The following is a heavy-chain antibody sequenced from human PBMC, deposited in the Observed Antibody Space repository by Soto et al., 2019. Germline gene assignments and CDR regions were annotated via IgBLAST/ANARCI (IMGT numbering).Heavy chain of an antibody. Sequence: SVKVSCKASGGTFSSYAISWVRQAPGQGLEWMGGIIPIFGTANYAQKFQGRVTITADESTSTAYMELSSLRSEDTAVYYCARRAADYGDYDFYFDYWGQGTLVTVSS. D-gene: IGHD4-17*01. CDR2: IIPIFGTA. CDR1: GGTFSSYA. V-gene: IGHV1-69*13. CDR3: ARRAADYGDYDFYFDY. J-gene: IGHJ4*02.